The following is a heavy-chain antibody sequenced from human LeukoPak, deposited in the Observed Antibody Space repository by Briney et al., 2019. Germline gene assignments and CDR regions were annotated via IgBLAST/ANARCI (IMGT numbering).Heavy chain of an antibody. CDR1: GFPFSHYG. Sequence: GGSLRLSCAASGFPFSHYGMHWVRQAPGKGLEWVSLISYDGSNKNYADSVKGRFTVSKDFSKNTVVLQMNSLRPEDTAVYYCAKRSHIVVVPAADYFDYWGQGTLVTVSS. J-gene: IGHJ4*02. V-gene: IGHV3-30*18. CDR3: AKRSHIVVVPAADYFDY. CDR2: ISYDGSNK. D-gene: IGHD2-2*01.